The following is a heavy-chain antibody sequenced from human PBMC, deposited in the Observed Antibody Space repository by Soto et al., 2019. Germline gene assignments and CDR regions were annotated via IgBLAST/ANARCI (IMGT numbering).Heavy chain of an antibody. J-gene: IGHJ4*01. D-gene: IGHD6-6*01. V-gene: IGHV1-18*01. CDR3: SRGASIPAAGDY. Sequence: QVQLVQSGAEVKKPGASVKVSCKASGYTFTNYGINWVRQAPGQGLEWLGWVSAYNGERRYAQRVQARVIMTTDTSTPTAYMELRSLRSDDTAAYYCSRGASIPAAGDYWGQGTLVTVSS. CDR2: VSAYNGER. CDR1: GYTFTNYG.